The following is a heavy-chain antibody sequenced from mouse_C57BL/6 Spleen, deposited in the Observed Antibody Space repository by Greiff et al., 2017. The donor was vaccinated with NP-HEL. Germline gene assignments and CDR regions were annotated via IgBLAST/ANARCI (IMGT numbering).Heavy chain of an antibody. CDR3: ARSHYSNYDYAMGY. Sequence: QVQLQQPGAELVRPGTSVKLSCKASGYTFTSYWMHWVKQRPGQGLEWIGVIDPSDSYTNYNQKFKGKATLTVDTSSSTAYMQLSSLTSEDSAVYYCARSHYSNYDYAMGYWGQGTSVTVSS. J-gene: IGHJ4*01. D-gene: IGHD2-5*01. CDR1: GYTFTSYW. V-gene: IGHV1-59*01. CDR2: IDPSDSYT.